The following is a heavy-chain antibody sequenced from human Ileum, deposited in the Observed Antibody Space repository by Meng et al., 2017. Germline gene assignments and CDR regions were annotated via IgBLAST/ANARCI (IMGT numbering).Heavy chain of an antibody. CDR3: ARPYGSGSYYNSPDY. J-gene: IGHJ4*02. CDR2: ISSSSSYI. D-gene: IGHD3-10*01. Sequence: GESLKISCAASGFTFSSYSMNWVRQAPGKGVEWVSSISSSSSYIYYADSVKGRFTISRDNAKNSLYLQMNSLRAEDTAVYYCARPYGSGSYYNSPDYWGQGTLVTVSS. CDR1: GFTFSSYS. V-gene: IGHV3-21*01.